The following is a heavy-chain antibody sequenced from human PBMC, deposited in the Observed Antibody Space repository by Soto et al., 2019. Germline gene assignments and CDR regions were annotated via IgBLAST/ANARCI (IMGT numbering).Heavy chain of an antibody. CDR1: GASITTYY. D-gene: IGHD6-19*01. J-gene: IGHJ4*02. V-gene: IGHV4-59*13. CDR2: VYHTGST. CDR3: ARSLFGSGWTLDS. Sequence: SETLSLTCDVSGASITTYYWSWIRQAPGKGLEWIGNVYHTGSTDYNSSLRSRVTISVDTSKNQFSLNMNSVTAADTAVYYCARSLFGSGWTLDSWGQGALVTVYS.